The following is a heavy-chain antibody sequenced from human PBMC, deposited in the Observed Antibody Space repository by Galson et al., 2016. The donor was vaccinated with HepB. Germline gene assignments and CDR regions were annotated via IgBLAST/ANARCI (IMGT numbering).Heavy chain of an antibody. CDR1: GYTLNRYG. V-gene: IGHV1-18*01. D-gene: IGHD3-22*01. CDR3: ARDSMIAVMPGAFDI. CDR2: ISAHNVDT. J-gene: IGHJ3*02. Sequence: SVKVSCKASGYTLNRYGIAWLRQAPGQGLEWMGWISAHNVDTDYAQKFQGRISMTTDTGTNTAYVELRSLRSEDTAIYYCARDSMIAVMPGAFDIWGQGTLVTVSS.